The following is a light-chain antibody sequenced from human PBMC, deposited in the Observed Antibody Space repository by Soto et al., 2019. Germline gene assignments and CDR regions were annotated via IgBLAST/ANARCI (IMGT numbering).Light chain of an antibody. CDR1: QDITNC. J-gene: IGKJ2*01. CDR2: DAS. CDR3: HQYDFHPNT. V-gene: IGKV1-33*01. Sequence: DVQMTQSPSSLSASVGDRVTITCQASQDITNCLNWYQQKPGKAPKLLIYDASSLETGVPSRFSGSGSGTDFTLIISSLQPEDIATYYCHQYDFHPNTFGQGTNLEIK.